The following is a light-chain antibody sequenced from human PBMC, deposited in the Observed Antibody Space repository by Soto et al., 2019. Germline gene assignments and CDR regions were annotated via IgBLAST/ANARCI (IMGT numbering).Light chain of an antibody. Sequence: IVMTQSPLSLPVTPGEPASISCRSSQSLLHSNGYNYLDWYLQKPGQSPQLLIYLGSNRASGVPDRFSGSGSGTDFTLKISRVEAEDVGVYYRTQGLQTPLTFGGGTKVEIK. CDR1: QSLLHSNGYNY. J-gene: IGKJ4*01. CDR3: TQGLQTPLT. V-gene: IGKV2-28*01. CDR2: LGS.